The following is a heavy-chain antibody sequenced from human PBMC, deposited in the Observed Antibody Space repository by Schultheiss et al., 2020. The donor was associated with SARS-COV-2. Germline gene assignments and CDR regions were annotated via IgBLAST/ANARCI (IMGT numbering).Heavy chain of an antibody. CDR2: IYYSGST. V-gene: IGHV4-59*08. Sequence: SQTLSLTCTVSGGSISSYYWSWIRQPPGKGLEWIGYIYYSGSTNYNPSLKSRVTISVDTSKNQFSLKLSSVTAADTAVYYCARHCSSTSCYIGPLWFDPWGQGTLVTVSS. CDR1: GGSISSYY. J-gene: IGHJ5*02. CDR3: ARHCSSTSCYIGPLWFDP. D-gene: IGHD2-2*02.